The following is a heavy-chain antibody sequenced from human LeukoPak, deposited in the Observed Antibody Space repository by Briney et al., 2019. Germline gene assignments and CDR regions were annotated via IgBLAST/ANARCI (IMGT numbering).Heavy chain of an antibody. V-gene: IGHV4-30-2*01. CDR3: ARVGTRREVAFRMGKKPIDAFDI. J-gene: IGHJ3*02. Sequence: PSQTLSLTCAVSGGSISRGGYSWSWIRQPPGKGLEWIGYIYHSGSPYYNPSLKSRVTISVDRSKNQFSLKLSSVTAADTAVYYCARVGTRREVAFRMGKKPIDAFDIWGQGTMVTVSS. D-gene: IGHD5-12*01. CDR2: IYHSGSP. CDR1: GGSISRGGYS.